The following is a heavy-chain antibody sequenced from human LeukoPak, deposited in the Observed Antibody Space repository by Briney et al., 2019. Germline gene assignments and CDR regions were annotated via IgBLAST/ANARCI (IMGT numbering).Heavy chain of an antibody. CDR3: ATAAVYGGFDFDF. CDR1: GYSFTGFY. CDR2: INPDSGAT. J-gene: IGHJ4*02. Sequence: GASVKVSCKDYGYSFTGFYMHWVRQAPGQGLEWMAWINPDSGATKSAPKFQGRVTLTRDTSINTVYMELRGLRSDDTAVYYCATAAVYGGFDFDFWGQGTLVSVSS. V-gene: IGHV1-2*02. D-gene: IGHD2-8*01.